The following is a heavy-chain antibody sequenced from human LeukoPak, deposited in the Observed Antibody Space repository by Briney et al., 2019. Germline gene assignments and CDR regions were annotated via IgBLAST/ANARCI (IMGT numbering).Heavy chain of an antibody. V-gene: IGHV4-30-2*01. D-gene: IGHD6-19*01. CDR2: IYHSGST. J-gene: IGHJ3*02. CDR3: ARGKWGSGWYPRAFDI. CDR1: GGSISSGGYS. Sequence: PSETLSLTCAVSGGSISSGGYSWSWIRQPPGKGLEWIGYIYHSGSTYYNPSLKSRVTISVDRSKNQFSLKLSSVTAADTAVYYCARGKWGSGWYPRAFDIWGQGTMVTVSS.